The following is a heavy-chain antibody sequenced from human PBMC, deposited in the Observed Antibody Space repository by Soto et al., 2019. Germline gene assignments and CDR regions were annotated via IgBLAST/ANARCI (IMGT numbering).Heavy chain of an antibody. Sequence: QVQLQESGPGLVKPSETLSLTCSVSGGSVSSGSHYWSWIRQPPGKGLEWIAYIHYSGSTSYNPSLKSRVIIPVDTSKNQFSLKLSSVTAADSAMYYCARGYYGSGSGGYYFDYWGQGTLVTVSS. CDR3: ARGYYGSGSGGYYFDY. CDR1: GGSVSSGSHY. J-gene: IGHJ4*02. D-gene: IGHD3-10*01. V-gene: IGHV4-61*01. CDR2: IHYSGST.